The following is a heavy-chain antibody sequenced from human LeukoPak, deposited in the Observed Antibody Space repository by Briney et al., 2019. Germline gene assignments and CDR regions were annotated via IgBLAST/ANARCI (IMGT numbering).Heavy chain of an antibody. CDR2: IYTSGST. V-gene: IGHV4-4*07. CDR1: GGSISNYY. D-gene: IGHD3-22*01. Sequence: SETLSLTCTVSGGSISNYYWSWIRQPAGKGLEWIGHIYTSGSTNYNPSLKSRVTMSVDTSKNQFSLKLSSVTAADTAVYYCSRPSRYYDSSGYYTGFDYWGQGTLVTVSS. CDR3: SRPSRYYDSSGYYTGFDY. J-gene: IGHJ4*02.